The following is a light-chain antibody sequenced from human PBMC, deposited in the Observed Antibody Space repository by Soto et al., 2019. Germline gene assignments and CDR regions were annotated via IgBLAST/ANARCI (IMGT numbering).Light chain of an antibody. V-gene: IGLV2-8*01. Sequence: QSALTQPPSASGSPGQSVTISCTGTSSDVGGYNYVSWYQQHPGKAPKLMIYEVSKRPSGVPDRFSGSQSGNTASLTVCGLQAEDEADYYFSSYAGSNIAVVFGGGTALTVL. J-gene: IGLJ2*01. CDR2: EVS. CDR3: SSYAGSNIAVV. CDR1: SSDVGGYNY.